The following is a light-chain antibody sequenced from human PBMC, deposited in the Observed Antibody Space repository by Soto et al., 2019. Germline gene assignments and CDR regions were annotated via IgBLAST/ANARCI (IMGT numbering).Light chain of an antibody. CDR3: QQRDIWPWT. Sequence: EIELTQSPATLSLSPGESATLSCWASQSVNTNLVWYQQKPGQAPRLLTYDASKRATGIPARFSGSGSGTDFTLTISSLEPEDFAVYYCQQRDIWPWTFGQGTKVDIK. CDR1: QSVNTN. CDR2: DAS. J-gene: IGKJ1*01. V-gene: IGKV3-11*01.